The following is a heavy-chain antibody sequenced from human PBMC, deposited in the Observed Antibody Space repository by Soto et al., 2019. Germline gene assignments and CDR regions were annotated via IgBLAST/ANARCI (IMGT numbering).Heavy chain of an antibody. J-gene: IGHJ4*02. CDR2: IGGSGGST. CDR3: AKVSGDSGGYYGDRIDY. Sequence: EVQLLESGGGLVQPGGSRRLPFAASGFTFSSYAMSGVGKAQGRGLGGVSVIGGSGGSTYYADSVKGRFTVSRDNSKKTMSLQMNSLRAEDTAVYYCAKVSGDSGGYYGDRIDYWGQGTLVTVSS. D-gene: IGHD3-22*01. CDR1: GFTFSSYA. V-gene: IGHV3-23*01.